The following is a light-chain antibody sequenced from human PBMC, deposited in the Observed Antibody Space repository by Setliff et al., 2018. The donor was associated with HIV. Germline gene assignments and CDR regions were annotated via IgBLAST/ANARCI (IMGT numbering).Light chain of an antibody. CDR1: DSDVGGYDY. V-gene: IGLV2-14*01. CDR2: EVS. J-gene: IGLJ1*01. Sequence: QSVLTQPASVSGSPGQSIAISYTGTDSDVGGYDYVSWYQQVPGKAPKVMIYEVSKRPSGVSNRFSGSKSGNTASLTISGLQAEDEADYYCCSYAGTYIFYVFGTGTKVTVL. CDR3: CSYAGTYIFYV.